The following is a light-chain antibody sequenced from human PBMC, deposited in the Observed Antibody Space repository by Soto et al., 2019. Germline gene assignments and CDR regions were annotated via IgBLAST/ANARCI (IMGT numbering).Light chain of an antibody. CDR2: EVS. CDR3: CSYAGGYTFV. Sequence: QSALTQPASVSGSPGQSITISCTGTSSDIGNYDFVSWYQQVPGTAPKAMIYEVSSRPSGVSNRFSGSKSGNTASLTISGLQAEDEADYYCCSYAGGYTFVFGNGTKLTVL. J-gene: IGLJ1*01. CDR1: SSDIGNYDF. V-gene: IGLV2-23*02.